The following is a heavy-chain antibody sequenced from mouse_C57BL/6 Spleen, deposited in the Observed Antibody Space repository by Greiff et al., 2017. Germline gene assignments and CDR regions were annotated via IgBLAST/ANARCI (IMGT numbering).Heavy chain of an antibody. CDR2: ISDGGSYT. CDR3: ARDDGSSPFDY. V-gene: IGHV5-4*01. Sequence: DVKLVESGGGLVKPGGSLKLSCAASGFTFSSSAMSWVRQTPEKRLEWVATISDGGSYTYYPDNVKGRFTISRDNAKNNLYLQMSHLKSEDTAMYYCARDDGSSPFDYWGQGTTLTVSS. J-gene: IGHJ2*01. D-gene: IGHD1-1*01. CDR1: GFTFSSSA.